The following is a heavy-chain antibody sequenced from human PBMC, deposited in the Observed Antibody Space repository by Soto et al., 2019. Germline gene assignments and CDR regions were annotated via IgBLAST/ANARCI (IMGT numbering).Heavy chain of an antibody. V-gene: IGHV3-74*01. Sequence: EVQLVESGGGLVQPGGSLRLSCAASGFTFRSYWMHWVRQIPGKGLVWVSRIKNDGSSTTYADSVKGRFTMSRDNXXXXXXXXXXXXXXXXXXXYYCARDRXYSGYDNWGQGTLVTVSS. CDR2: IKNDGSST. J-gene: IGHJ4*02. CDR1: GFTFRSYW. D-gene: IGHD5-12*01. CDR3: ARDRXYSGYDN.